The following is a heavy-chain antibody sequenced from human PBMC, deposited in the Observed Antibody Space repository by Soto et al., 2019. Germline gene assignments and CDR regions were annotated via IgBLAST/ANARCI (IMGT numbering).Heavy chain of an antibody. Sequence: GGSLRLSCAASGFTFSSYAMSWVRQAPGKGLEWVSAISGSGGSTYYADSVKGRFTISRDNSKNTLYLQMNSLRAEDTAVYYCAKDLDDFWSGYYTGIVDYWGQGTLVTVSS. CDR1: GFTFSSYA. J-gene: IGHJ4*02. CDR3: AKDLDDFWSGYYTGIVDY. CDR2: ISGSGGST. V-gene: IGHV3-23*01. D-gene: IGHD3-3*01.